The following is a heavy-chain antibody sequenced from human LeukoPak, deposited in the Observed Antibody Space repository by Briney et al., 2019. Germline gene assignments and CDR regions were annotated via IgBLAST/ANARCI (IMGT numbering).Heavy chain of an antibody. J-gene: IGHJ5*02. V-gene: IGHV3-30*02. CDR1: GFIFSNYG. CDR2: MRYDESNK. CDR3: ATMQWLEGVDWFDP. Sequence: GGSLRLSCAASGFIFSNYGMHWVRQAPGKGLEWVAFMRYDESNKFYADSVKGRFTISRDNSKNILFLQMNSLRAEDTAVYYCATMQWLEGVDWFDPWGQGTLVTVSS. D-gene: IGHD6-19*01.